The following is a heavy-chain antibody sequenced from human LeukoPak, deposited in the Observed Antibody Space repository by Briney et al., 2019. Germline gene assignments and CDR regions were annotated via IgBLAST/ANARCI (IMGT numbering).Heavy chain of an antibody. J-gene: IGHJ4*02. Sequence: GGSLRLSCVASGFPFRSFSMNWVRQAPGKGLEWVSSISSSSTYIYYADSVKGRFTISRDNAKNSLYLQMNSLRVEDTAVYYCARAERSGSSFDYWGQGTLVTVSS. CDR1: GFPFRSFS. CDR3: ARAERSGSSFDY. V-gene: IGHV3-21*01. CDR2: ISSSSTYI. D-gene: IGHD3-10*01.